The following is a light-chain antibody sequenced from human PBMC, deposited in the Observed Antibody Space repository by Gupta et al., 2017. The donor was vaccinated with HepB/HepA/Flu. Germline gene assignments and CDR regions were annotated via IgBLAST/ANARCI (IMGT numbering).Light chain of an antibody. Sequence: SALTPPASLPGPPGPSTTLSCIASSTDVGGYNAFCWYQQHPGKAPKLLIYAVSNRPSVVFYRFSGSKSGDTASLTIAGLQPDEEAVYYCSSLSSGDTLVLFGGGTKLTVL. J-gene: IGLJ3*02. V-gene: IGLV2-14*01. CDR3: SSLSSGDTLVL. CDR1: STDVGGYNA. CDR2: AVS.